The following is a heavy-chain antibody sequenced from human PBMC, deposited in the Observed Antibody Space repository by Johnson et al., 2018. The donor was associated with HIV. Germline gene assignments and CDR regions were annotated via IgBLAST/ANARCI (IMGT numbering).Heavy chain of an antibody. CDR1: GFTFDDYG. Sequence: VQLVESGGGVVRPGGSLRLSCAASGFTFDDYGMSWVRQAPGKGLEWVCGINWRGGSTGYADSVKGRFTISRDNAKNSLYLQMNSLRAEDTALYYCARDVREYSSLFDAFDIWGQGKMVTVSS. CDR3: ARDVREYSSLFDAFDI. D-gene: IGHD6-6*01. V-gene: IGHV3-20*04. J-gene: IGHJ3*02. CDR2: INWRGGST.